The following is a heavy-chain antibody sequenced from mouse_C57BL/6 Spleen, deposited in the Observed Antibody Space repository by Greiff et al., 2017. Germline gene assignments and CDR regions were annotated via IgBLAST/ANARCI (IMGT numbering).Heavy chain of an antibody. J-gene: IGHJ1*03. CDR2: SRNKANDYTT. D-gene: IGHD1-1*01. Sequence: EVMLVESGGGLVQSGRSLRLSCATSGFTFSDFYMEWVRQAPGKGLEWIAASRNKANDYTTEYSASVKGRFIVSRDTSQSILYLQMYALRAEDTAIYYCARDDYYGRAYFDVWGTGTTVTVSS. CDR1: GFTFSDFY. V-gene: IGHV7-1*01. CDR3: ARDDYYGRAYFDV.